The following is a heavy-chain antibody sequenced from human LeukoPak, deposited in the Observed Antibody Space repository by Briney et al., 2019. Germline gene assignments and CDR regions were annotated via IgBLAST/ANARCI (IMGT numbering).Heavy chain of an antibody. J-gene: IGHJ6*03. D-gene: IGHD6-19*01. CDR2: INHSGST. CDR1: GGSFSGYY. V-gene: IGHV4-34*01. CDR3: ARGDSSGYMDV. Sequence: SETLSLTCAVYGGSFSGYYWSWIRQPPGKGLEWIGEINHSGSTNYNPSLKSRVTISVDTSKNQFSLKLSSVTAADTAVYYCARGDSSGYMDVWGKGTTVTVSS.